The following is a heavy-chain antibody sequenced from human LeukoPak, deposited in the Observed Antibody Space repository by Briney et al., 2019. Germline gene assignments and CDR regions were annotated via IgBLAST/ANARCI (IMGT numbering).Heavy chain of an antibody. J-gene: IGHJ6*02. CDR3: ARAPYCRGDNCCPGCYGLDV. CDR2: IHHGAGT. CDR1: GYSISSGYY. V-gene: IGHV4-38-2*02. D-gene: IGHD2-15*01. Sequence: PSETLSLTCSVSGYSISSGYYWGWIRQPPGKGLEWIGSIHHGAGTYYNPSLESRVTISVDTSKNQFSLKLSSVTAADTAVYYCARAPYCRGDNCCPGCYGLDVWGQGTTVTVSS.